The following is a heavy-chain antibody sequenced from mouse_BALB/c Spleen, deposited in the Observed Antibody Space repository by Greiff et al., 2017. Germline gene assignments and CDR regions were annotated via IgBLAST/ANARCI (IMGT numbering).Heavy chain of an antibody. J-gene: IGHJ3*01. CDR1: GYTFSSYW. CDR3: AIAIYYGYGAY. D-gene: IGHD2-2*01. Sequence: QVQLQQSGAELMKPGASVKISCKATGYTFSSYWIEWVKQRPGHGLEWIGEILPGSGSTNYNEKFKGKATFTADTSSNTAYMQLSSLTSEDSAVYYCAIAIYYGYGAYWGQGTLVTVSA. CDR2: ILPGSGST. V-gene: IGHV1-9*01.